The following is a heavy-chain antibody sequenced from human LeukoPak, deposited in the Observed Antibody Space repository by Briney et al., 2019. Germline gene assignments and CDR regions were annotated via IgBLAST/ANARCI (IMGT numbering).Heavy chain of an antibody. CDR3: ARAGKFGVGQFFQY. CDR1: GFTFSSYS. D-gene: IGHD3-3*01. CDR2: ISSSSSYI. J-gene: IGHJ1*01. Sequence: PGGSLRLSCAASGFTFSSYSMNWVRQAPGKGLEWVSSISSSSSYIYYADSVKGRFTISRDNAKNSLYLQMNSLRAEDTAVYYCARAGKFGVGQFFQYWGQGTLVTVSS. V-gene: IGHV3-21*01.